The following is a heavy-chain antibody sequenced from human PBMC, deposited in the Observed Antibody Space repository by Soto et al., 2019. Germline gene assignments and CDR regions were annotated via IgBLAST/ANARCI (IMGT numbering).Heavy chain of an antibody. J-gene: IGHJ4*02. CDR2: INAGNGNT. CDR1: GYTFTGYY. V-gene: IGHV1-3*01. CDR3: ARAGRGSYYIY. D-gene: IGHD1-26*01. Sequence: ASVKVSCKASGYTFTGYYMHWVRQAPGQGLEWMGWINAGNGNTKYSQKFQGRVTITRDTSASTAYMELSSLRSEDTAVYYCARAGRGSYYIYWGQGTLVTVSS.